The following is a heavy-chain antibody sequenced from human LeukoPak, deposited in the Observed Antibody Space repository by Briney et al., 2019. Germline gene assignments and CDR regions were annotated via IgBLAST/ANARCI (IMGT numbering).Heavy chain of an antibody. CDR1: GYTFTSYA. Sequence: ASVKVSCKASGYTFTSYAMNWVRQAPGQGLEWMGWINTNTGNPTYAQGFTGRFVFSLDTSVSTAYLQISSLKAEDTAVYYCARSYSSSRAEYFQHWGQGNLVTVSA. CDR2: INTNTGNP. J-gene: IGHJ1*01. D-gene: IGHD6-13*01. CDR3: ARSYSSSRAEYFQH. V-gene: IGHV7-4-1*02.